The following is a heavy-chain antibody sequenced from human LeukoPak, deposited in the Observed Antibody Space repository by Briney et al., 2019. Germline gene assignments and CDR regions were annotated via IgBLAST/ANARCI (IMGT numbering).Heavy chain of an antibody. CDR2: IIPIFGTA. D-gene: IGHD3-22*01. Sequence: EASVKVSCKASGGTFNSYAISWVRQAPGQGLEWMGGIIPIFGTANHAQKFQGRVTITTDGSTSTAYMELSSLRSEDTAVYYCAKARSPSSGYLLRDQNWFDPWGQGTLVTVSS. CDR3: AKARSPSSGYLLRDQNWFDP. V-gene: IGHV1-69*05. CDR1: GGTFNSYA. J-gene: IGHJ5*02.